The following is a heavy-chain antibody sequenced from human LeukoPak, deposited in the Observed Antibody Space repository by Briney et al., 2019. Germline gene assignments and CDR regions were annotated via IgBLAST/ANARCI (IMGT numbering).Heavy chain of an antibody. J-gene: IGHJ4*02. CDR2: INANSGDT. CDR3: ARDWPIVIADY. CDR1: GYPFTNHG. Sequence: ASVKVSCKTSGYPFTNHGVSRVRQAPGQGLEWMGWINANSGDTNYAQRSQGRLTMTTDTSTTTAYMELRSLSSDDTAVYYCARDWPIVIADYWGQGTLVTVSS. V-gene: IGHV1-18*01. D-gene: IGHD2/OR15-2a*01.